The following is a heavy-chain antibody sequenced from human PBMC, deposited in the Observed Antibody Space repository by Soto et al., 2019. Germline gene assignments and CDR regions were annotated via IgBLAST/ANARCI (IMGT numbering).Heavy chain of an antibody. J-gene: IGHJ4*02. Sequence: QVQLVQSGAEVKKPGASVKVSCKASGYTFTSYGISWVRQAPGQGLEWMGWISAYNGNTNYAQKLQGRVTMTTDTSPRTGYMELRSLGSGGTAVDFCARGAGGAGELILWGQGTLVTVSS. CDR3: ARGAGGAGELIL. CDR1: GYTFTSYG. D-gene: IGHD1-26*01. V-gene: IGHV1-18*01. CDR2: ISAYNGNT.